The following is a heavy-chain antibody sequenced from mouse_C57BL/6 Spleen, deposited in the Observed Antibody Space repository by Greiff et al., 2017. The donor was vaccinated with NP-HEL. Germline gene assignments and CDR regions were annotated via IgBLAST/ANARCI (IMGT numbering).Heavy chain of an antibody. D-gene: IGHD2-5*01. V-gene: IGHV1-18*01. CDR1: GYTFTDYN. CDR2: INPNNGGT. CDR3: ARGSYYSNSYFDV. J-gene: IGHJ1*03. Sequence: VQLQQSGPELVKPGASVKIPCKASGYTFTDYNMDWVKQSHGKSLEWIGDINPNNGGTIYNQKFKGKATLTVDKSSSTAYMELRSLTSEDTAVYYCARGSYYSNSYFDVWGTGTTVTVSS.